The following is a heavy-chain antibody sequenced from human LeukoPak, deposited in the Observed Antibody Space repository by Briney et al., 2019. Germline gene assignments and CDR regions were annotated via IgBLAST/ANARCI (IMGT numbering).Heavy chain of an antibody. J-gene: IGHJ4*02. CDR1: GGSFSGYY. V-gene: IGHV4-34*01. Sequence: SETLSLTCAVYGGSFSGYYWSWIRQPPGEGLEWIGEINHSGSTNYNPSLKSRVTISVDTSKNQLSLKLSSVTAADTAVYYCARGPRSSFLNYWGQGTLVTVSS. CDR2: INHSGST. CDR3: ARGPRSSFLNY. D-gene: IGHD6-6*01.